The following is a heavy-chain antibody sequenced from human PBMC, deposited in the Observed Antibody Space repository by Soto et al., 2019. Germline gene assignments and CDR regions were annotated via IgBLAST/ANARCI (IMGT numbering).Heavy chain of an antibody. J-gene: IGHJ5*02. CDR3: ARVGRAVRGVIISWFDP. V-gene: IGHV4-4*02. CDR2: IYHSGST. Sequence: QVQLQESGPGLVKPSGTLSLTCAVSSGSISSSNWWSWVRQPPGKGLEWIGEIYHSGSTNYNPSLKSRVTISVDKSKNQFSLKLSSLTAADTAVYYCARVGRAVRGVIISWFDPWGQGTLVTVSS. CDR1: SGSISSSNW. D-gene: IGHD3-10*01.